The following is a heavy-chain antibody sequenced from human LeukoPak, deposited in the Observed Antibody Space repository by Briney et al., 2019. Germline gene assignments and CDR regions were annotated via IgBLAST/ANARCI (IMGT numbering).Heavy chain of an antibody. CDR1: GGSISSYY. CDR2: IYYSGST. D-gene: IGHD3-10*01. Sequence: SETLSLTCTVSGGSISSYYWSWIRQPPGKGVEGVGYIYYSGSTNYNPSLKSRVTISVDTSKHQLSLKLSSVTAADTAVYYCARGSGNEGNDYWGQGTLVTVSS. CDR3: ARGSGNEGNDY. V-gene: IGHV4-59*01. J-gene: IGHJ4*02.